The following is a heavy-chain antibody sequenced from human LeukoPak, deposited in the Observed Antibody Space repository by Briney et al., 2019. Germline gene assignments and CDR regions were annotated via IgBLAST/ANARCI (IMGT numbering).Heavy chain of an antibody. CDR2: ISGSGGST. CDR3: AKDTLNYYDSRFDY. J-gene: IGHJ4*02. D-gene: IGHD3-22*01. V-gene: IGHV3-23*01. Sequence: GGSLRLSCAASGFTFSSYAMSWVRQAPGKGLEWVSAISGSGGSTYYADSVKGRFTISRDNSRNTPYLQMNSLRAEDTALYYFAKDTLNYYDSRFDYWGQGTLVTVYS. CDR1: GFTFSSYA.